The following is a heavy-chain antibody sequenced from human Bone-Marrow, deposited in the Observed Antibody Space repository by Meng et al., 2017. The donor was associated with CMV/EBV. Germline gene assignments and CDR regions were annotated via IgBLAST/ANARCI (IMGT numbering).Heavy chain of an antibody. CDR2: ISAYNGNT. J-gene: IGHJ6*02. CDR1: GYTFSTYG. D-gene: IGHD4-17*01. V-gene: IGHV1-18*01. Sequence: ASVKVSCKASGYTFSTYGFTWVRQAPGQGLEWMGWISAYNGNTNYAQKLQGRVTMTTDTSTSTAYMELRSLRSDDTAVYYCARVRYGDYYGMDVWGQGTTVTVSS. CDR3: ARVRYGDYYGMDV.